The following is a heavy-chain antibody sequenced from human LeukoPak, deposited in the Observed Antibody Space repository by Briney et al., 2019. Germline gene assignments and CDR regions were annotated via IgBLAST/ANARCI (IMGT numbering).Heavy chain of an antibody. CDR1: GFTFRSYA. V-gene: IGHV3-30*04. Sequence: GGSLRLSCAASGFTFRSYAMHWVRQAPAKGLEWVAVISYDGSNKYYVDSVKGRFTISRDNSKNTLYLQMNSLRAEDTAVYYCARDSGYSYGYDAFDIWGQGTMVTVSS. CDR3: ARDSGYSYGYDAFDI. J-gene: IGHJ3*02. D-gene: IGHD5-18*01. CDR2: ISYDGSNK.